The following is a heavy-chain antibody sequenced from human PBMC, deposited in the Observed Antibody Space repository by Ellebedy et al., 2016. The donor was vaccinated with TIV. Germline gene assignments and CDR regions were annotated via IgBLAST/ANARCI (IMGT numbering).Heavy chain of an antibody. D-gene: IGHD6-19*01. Sequence: SETLSLTCAVYGGSFSGYYWSWIRQPPGKGLEWIGEINHSGSTNYNPSLKSRVTVSVDTSKNQFSLKLRSVTAADTAVYYCARSIAVAFFDIWGQGTMVTVSS. J-gene: IGHJ3*02. V-gene: IGHV4-34*01. CDR1: GGSFSGYY. CDR3: ARSIAVAFFDI. CDR2: INHSGST.